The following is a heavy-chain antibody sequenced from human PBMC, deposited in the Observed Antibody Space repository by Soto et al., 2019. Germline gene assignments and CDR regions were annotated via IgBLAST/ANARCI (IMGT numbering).Heavy chain of an antibody. J-gene: IGHJ4*02. CDR3: AGSRMITFGGVIVIGQYYFDY. V-gene: IGHV1-18*01. D-gene: IGHD3-16*02. Sequence: QVQLVQSGAEVKKPGASVKVSCKASGYTFTSYGISWVRQAPGQGLEWMGWISAYNGNTNYAQKLQGRVTMTTDTSTSTADMELRSLRSDDTAVYYCAGSRMITFGGVIVIGQYYFDYWGQGTLVTVSS. CDR1: GYTFTSYG. CDR2: ISAYNGNT.